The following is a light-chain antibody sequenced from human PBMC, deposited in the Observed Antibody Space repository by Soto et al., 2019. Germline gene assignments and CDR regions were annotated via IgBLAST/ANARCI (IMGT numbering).Light chain of an antibody. J-gene: IGKJ1*01. CDR1: QSISSW. Sequence: DIQMTQSPSTLSASVGDRVTITCRASQSISSWLDWYQQKPGKAPKFLIEKASNLQSGVPSRFSGSGSGTEFTLTISSLQPDDFATYYCQQYKSYSLTFGQGTKVEIK. CDR3: QQYKSYSLT. V-gene: IGKV1-5*03. CDR2: KAS.